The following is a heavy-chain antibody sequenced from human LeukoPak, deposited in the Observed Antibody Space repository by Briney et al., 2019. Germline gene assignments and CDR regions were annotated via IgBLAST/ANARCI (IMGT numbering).Heavy chain of an antibody. Sequence: SETLSLTCAVYGGSFSGYYWSWIRQPPGKGLEWIGEINHSGSTNYNPSLKSRVTISVDTSKNQFSLKLSSVTAADTAVYYCARVFSGSYLFDYWGQGTLVTVSS. CDR1: GGSFSGYY. D-gene: IGHD1-26*01. V-gene: IGHV4-34*01. CDR2: INHSGST. J-gene: IGHJ4*02. CDR3: ARVFSGSYLFDY.